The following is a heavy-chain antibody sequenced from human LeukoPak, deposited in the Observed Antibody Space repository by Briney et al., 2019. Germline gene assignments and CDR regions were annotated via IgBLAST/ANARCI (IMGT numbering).Heavy chain of an antibody. V-gene: IGHV1-18*01. CDR3: ARGRIAAAVLDY. D-gene: IGHD6-13*01. J-gene: IGHJ4*02. CDR2: INPYNGNS. Sequence: ASVKVSCKASGYTFTSYGISWVRQAPGQGLEWMGWINPYNGNSKYAQKFQGRVTMTTDTSTNTAYMELRSLRSDDTAVFFCARGRIAAAVLDYWGQGTLVTVSS. CDR1: GYTFTSYG.